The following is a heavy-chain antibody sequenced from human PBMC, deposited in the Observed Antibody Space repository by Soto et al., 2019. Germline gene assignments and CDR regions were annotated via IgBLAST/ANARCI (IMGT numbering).Heavy chain of an antibody. V-gene: IGHV3-30-3*01. CDR3: ARVRGGDYYYYYAMDV. CDR2: ISYDGSNK. Sequence: QEQLVESGGGVVQPGRSLRLSCEGSGYTFSSNAMHWVRQAPGKGLEWVAVISYDGSNKYYTDSVKGRFTISRDNSKNTLHLQMISLRLEDTAVYRGARVRGGDYYYYYAMDVWGQGTTVTVSS. J-gene: IGHJ6*02. CDR1: GYTFSSNA. D-gene: IGHD3-10*01.